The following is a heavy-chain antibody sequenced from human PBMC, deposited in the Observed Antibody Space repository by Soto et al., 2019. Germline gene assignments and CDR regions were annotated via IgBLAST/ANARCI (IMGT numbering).Heavy chain of an antibody. CDR2: ISGSGGST. CDR1: GFTFSSYA. D-gene: IGHD3-10*01. CDR3: AKGLWFGELLYPNFDY. Sequence: GGSLRLSCAASGFTFSSYAMSWVRQAPGKGLEWVSAISGSGGSTYYADSVKGRFTISRDNSKNTLYLQMNSLRAEDTAVYYCAKGLWFGELLYPNFDYWVQGTLVTVSS. V-gene: IGHV3-23*01. J-gene: IGHJ4*02.